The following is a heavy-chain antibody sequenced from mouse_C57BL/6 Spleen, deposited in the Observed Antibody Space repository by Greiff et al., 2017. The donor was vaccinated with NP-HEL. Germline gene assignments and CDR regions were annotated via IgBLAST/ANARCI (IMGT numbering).Heavy chain of an antibody. CDR2: IHPNSGST. V-gene: IGHV1-64*01. Sequence: VQLQQPGAELVKPGASVKLSCKASGYTFTSYWMHWVKQRPGQGLEWIGMIHPNSGSTNYNEKFKSKATLTVDKSSSTAYMQLSSLTSEDSAVYYCARSGYDGYYRFAYWGQGTLVTVSA. D-gene: IGHD2-3*01. CDR1: GYTFTSYW. J-gene: IGHJ3*01. CDR3: ARSGYDGYYRFAY.